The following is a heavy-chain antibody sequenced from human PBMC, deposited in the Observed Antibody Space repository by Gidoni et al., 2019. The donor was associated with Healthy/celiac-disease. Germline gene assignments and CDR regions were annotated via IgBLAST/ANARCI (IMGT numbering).Heavy chain of an antibody. V-gene: IGHV1-18*04. J-gene: IGHJ6*03. Sequence: VPLVQSGAEVKKPGASVKVSCKASGYTFTSYAISWVRQAPGQGLEWLGWISAYNGNTNYAQKLQGRVTMTTDTSTSTAYMELRSLRSDDTAVYYCARGWPIATVIYYYYYYMDVWGKGTTVTVSS. CDR1: GYTFTSYA. CDR2: ISAYNGNT. D-gene: IGHD4-4*01. CDR3: ARGWPIATVIYYYYYYMDV.